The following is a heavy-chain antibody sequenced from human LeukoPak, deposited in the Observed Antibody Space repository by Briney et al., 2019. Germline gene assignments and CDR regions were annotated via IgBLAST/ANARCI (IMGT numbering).Heavy chain of an antibody. CDR1: GGSISSYY. CDR3: ARSPYCSSTSCFSFDY. J-gene: IGHJ4*02. D-gene: IGHD2-2*01. CDR2: IYYSGST. Sequence: SETLSLTCTVSGGSISSYYWSWIRQPPGKGLEWIGYIYYSGSTNYNPSLKSRVTISVDTSKNQFSLKLSSVTAADTAVYYCARSPYCSSTSCFSFDYWGQGTLVTVSS. V-gene: IGHV4-59*08.